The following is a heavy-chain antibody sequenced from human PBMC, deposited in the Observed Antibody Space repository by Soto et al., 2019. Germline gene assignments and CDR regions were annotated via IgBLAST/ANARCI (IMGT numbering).Heavy chain of an antibody. CDR2: IDYSGST. CDR3: ARVLRYYDSSGYYDSVKFGYYDYGMDV. CDR1: GGSISSYY. J-gene: IGHJ6*02. D-gene: IGHD3-22*01. V-gene: IGHV4-59*01. Sequence: PSVTICLPCTVSGGSISSYYWSWIRQPPGKGLEWIGYIDYSGSTNYNPSLKSRVTISVDTSKNQFSLKLSSVTAADTAVYYCARVLRYYDSSGYYDSVKFGYYDYGMDVWGQGTTVSVSS.